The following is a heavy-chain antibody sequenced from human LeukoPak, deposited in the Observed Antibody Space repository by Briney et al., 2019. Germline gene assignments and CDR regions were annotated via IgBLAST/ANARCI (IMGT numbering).Heavy chain of an antibody. CDR2: INHSGST. J-gene: IGHJ4*02. CDR1: GGSFSGYY. Sequence: SETLSLTCAVYGGSFSGYYWSWIRQPPGKGLEWIGEINHSGSTNYNPSLKSRVTISVDTSKNQFSLKLSSVTAADTAVYYCARGRRVAGRFDYWGQGTLVTVSS. V-gene: IGHV4-34*01. D-gene: IGHD6-19*01. CDR3: ARGRRVAGRFDY.